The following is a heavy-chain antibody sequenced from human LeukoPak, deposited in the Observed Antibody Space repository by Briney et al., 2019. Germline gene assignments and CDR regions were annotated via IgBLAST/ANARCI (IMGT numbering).Heavy chain of an antibody. D-gene: IGHD5-18*01. J-gene: IGHJ4*02. V-gene: IGHV1-18*04. CDR3: ARLVGYSYGFDY. CDR1: GYTFTGYY. CDR2: ISAYNGNT. Sequence: ASVKVSCKTSGYTFTGYYIHWLRQAPGQGLEWMGWISAYNGNTNYAQKLQGRVTMTTDTSTSTAYMELRSLRPDDTAVYYCARLVGYSYGFDYWGQGTLVIVSS.